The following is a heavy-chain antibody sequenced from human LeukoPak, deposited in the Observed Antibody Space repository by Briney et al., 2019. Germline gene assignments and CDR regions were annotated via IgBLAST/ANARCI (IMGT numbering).Heavy chain of an antibody. CDR3: ARNLGFYGSGSSFY. CDR2: INSDGSST. D-gene: IGHD3-10*01. V-gene: IGHV3-74*01. Sequence: GGSLRLSCAASGFTFSSHWMHWVRQAPGKGLVWVSRINSDGSSTSYADSAKGRFTISRDNAKNTLYLQVNSLRAEDTAVYYCARNLGFYGSGSSFYWGQGTLVTVSS. CDR1: GFTFSSHW. J-gene: IGHJ4*02.